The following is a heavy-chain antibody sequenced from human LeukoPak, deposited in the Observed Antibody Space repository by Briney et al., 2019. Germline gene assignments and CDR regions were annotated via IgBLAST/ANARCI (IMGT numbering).Heavy chain of an antibody. CDR1: GYTFSHQW. CDR3: ARHSDVIGAI. D-gene: IGHD3-10*01. J-gene: IGHJ4*02. V-gene: IGHV5-51*01. CDR2: IYPRDSDT. Sequence: GESLKISCKASGYTFSHQWIGWVRQMSGSGLEWMGIIYPRDSDTIYSPSFQGHVTISADTSINTAYLEWSSLEASDTAIYYCARHSDVIGAIWGQGTLVTVSS.